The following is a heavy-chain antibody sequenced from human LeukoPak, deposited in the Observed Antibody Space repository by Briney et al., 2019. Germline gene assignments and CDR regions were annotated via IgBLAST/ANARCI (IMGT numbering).Heavy chain of an antibody. CDR2: IYYSGST. Sequence: SQTLSLTCTVSGGSINSGSYYWGWIRQPPGKGLEWIGSIYYSGSTYYNPSLKSRVTISVDTSKNQFSLKLSSVTAADTAVYYCARRTAVPNGAFDIWGQGIMVTVSS. V-gene: IGHV4-39*01. CDR3: ARRTAVPNGAFDI. D-gene: IGHD2-2*01. CDR1: GGSINSGSYY. J-gene: IGHJ3*02.